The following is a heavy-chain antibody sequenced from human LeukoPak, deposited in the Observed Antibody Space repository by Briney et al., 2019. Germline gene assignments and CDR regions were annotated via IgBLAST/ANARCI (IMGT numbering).Heavy chain of an antibody. Sequence: SQTLSLTCTVSGGSISSGGYYWSWIRQHPGKGLEWIGYIYYSGSTYYNPSLKSRVTISVDTSKNQFSLKLSSVTAADTAVYYCARLVVITRTVDYWGQGTLVTVFS. D-gene: IGHD3-22*01. V-gene: IGHV4-31*03. CDR2: IYYSGST. CDR1: GGSISSGGYY. J-gene: IGHJ4*02. CDR3: ARLVVITRTVDY.